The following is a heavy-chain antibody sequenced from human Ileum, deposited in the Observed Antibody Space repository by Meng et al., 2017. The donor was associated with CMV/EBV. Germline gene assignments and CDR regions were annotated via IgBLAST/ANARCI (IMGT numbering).Heavy chain of an antibody. Sequence: GESLKISCAASGFTFRSSWMSWVRQAPGKGLEWVANIKQDGSEKYYVDSVKGRFTVSRDNAKNSLYLQLNSLRVEDTAVYYCARASGKSSNWYSLLDYWGQGTLVTVSS. CDR3: ARASGKSSNWYSLLDY. V-gene: IGHV3-7*01. J-gene: IGHJ4*02. CDR2: IKQDGSEK. CDR1: GFTFRSSW. D-gene: IGHD6-13*01.